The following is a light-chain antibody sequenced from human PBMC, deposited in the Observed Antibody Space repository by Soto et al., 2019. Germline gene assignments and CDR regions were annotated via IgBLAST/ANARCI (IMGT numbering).Light chain of an antibody. V-gene: IGLV2-14*01. CDR3: SSYLSSTIPYV. CDR2: DVS. Sequence: QSVLTQPASVSGSPGQSITISCTGTSSDFGDDYYVSWYRQHPGKAPKLIIYDVSNRPTGVSNRFSGSKSGNTASLTISGLLAEDEADYYCSSYLSSTIPYVFGTGTKVTVL. J-gene: IGLJ1*01. CDR1: SSDFGDDYY.